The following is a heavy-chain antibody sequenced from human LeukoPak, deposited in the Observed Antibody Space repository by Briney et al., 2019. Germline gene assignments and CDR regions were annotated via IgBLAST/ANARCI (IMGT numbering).Heavy chain of an antibody. D-gene: IGHD1-7*01. J-gene: IGHJ4*02. V-gene: IGHV4-39*07. Sequence: SETLSLTCTVSGVSISTHFYYWGWIRQTPGKALEWIGNMYYRGSTYYNPSLNSRVSMSLDTSKNQFSLRLSSLTAADTAVYFCVRSETIWYYFDYWGQGTLVTVSS. CDR1: GVSISTHFYY. CDR2: MYYRGST. CDR3: VRSETIWYYFDY.